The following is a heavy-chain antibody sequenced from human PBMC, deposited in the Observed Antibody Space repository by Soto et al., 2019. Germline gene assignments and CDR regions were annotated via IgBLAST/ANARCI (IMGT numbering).Heavy chain of an antibody. V-gene: IGHV1-8*01. CDR3: ARDPFYGWFDS. CDR1: GHTLASYD. Sequence: QVQLVQSGAEVRKPGASVKVSCKASGHTLASYDINWVRQATGQGLEWMGWMTPDSGDTGYAQKFQGRVTMTWDTSITTAYMELSNLRSDDTAVYYCARDPFYGWFDSWGQGTLVTVSS. CDR2: MTPDSGDT. J-gene: IGHJ5*01. D-gene: IGHD3-16*01.